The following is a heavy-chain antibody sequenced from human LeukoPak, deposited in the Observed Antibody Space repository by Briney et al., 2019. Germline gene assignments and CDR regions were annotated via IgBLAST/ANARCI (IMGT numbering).Heavy chain of an antibody. CDR1: GYTFTSYG. V-gene: IGHV1-18*01. D-gene: IGHD6-13*01. CDR2: ISAYNGNT. J-gene: IGHJ4*02. CDR3: ARVEGIAAAGTSFDY. Sequence: GASVRLSCKASGYTFTSYGISWVRQAPGQGLEWMGWISAYNGNTNYAQKLQGRVTMTTDTSTSTAYMELRSLRSDDTAVYYCARVEGIAAAGTSFDYYGQRTLVTVSS.